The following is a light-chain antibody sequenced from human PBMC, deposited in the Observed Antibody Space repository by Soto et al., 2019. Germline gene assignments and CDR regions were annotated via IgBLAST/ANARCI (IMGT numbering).Light chain of an antibody. CDR1: QSFSSSY. Sequence: VVLTQSPATLSLSPWDKATLSCRASQSFSSSYLAWYQQKPGQAPRLLIYGASIRATGIPDRFSGSGSGTDFTLTISRLEPEDFAVYYCQQYHTSPLTCGQGTRL. V-gene: IGKV3-20*01. CDR3: QQYHTSPLT. CDR2: GAS. J-gene: IGKJ5*01.